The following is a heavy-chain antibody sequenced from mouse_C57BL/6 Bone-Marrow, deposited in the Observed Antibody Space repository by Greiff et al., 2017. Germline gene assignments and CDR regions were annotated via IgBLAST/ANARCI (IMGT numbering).Heavy chain of an antibody. Sequence: QVQLKESGAELARPGASVKLSCKASGYTFTSYGISWVKQRTGQGLEWIGEIYPRSGNTYYNEKFKGKATLTADKSSSTAYMELRSLTSEDSAVYFCARSAGHGNSYYYAMDYWGQGTSVTVSS. J-gene: IGHJ4*01. CDR2: IYPRSGNT. CDR3: ARSAGHGNSYYYAMDY. V-gene: IGHV1-81*01. D-gene: IGHD2-1*01. CDR1: GYTFTSYG.